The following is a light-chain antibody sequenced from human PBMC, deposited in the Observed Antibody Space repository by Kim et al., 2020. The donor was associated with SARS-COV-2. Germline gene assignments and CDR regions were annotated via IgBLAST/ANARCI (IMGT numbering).Light chain of an antibody. Sequence: GERATLSRRASQSLSSNSLAWYQQKPGQAPRLRIYAASSRATGIPDRFSGSGSGTDFTLTISRLEPEDFAMYYCQQYEGSSKTFGHGTKVDIK. V-gene: IGKV3-20*01. CDR3: QQYEGSSKT. CDR1: QSLSSNS. CDR2: AAS. J-gene: IGKJ1*01.